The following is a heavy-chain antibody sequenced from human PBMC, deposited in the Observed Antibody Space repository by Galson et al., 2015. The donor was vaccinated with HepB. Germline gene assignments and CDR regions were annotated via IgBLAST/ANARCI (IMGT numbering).Heavy chain of an antibody. D-gene: IGHD4-23*01. CDR1: GGSINSSSYY. J-gene: IGHJ4*02. V-gene: IGHV4-39*01. CDR2: ICYSGST. Sequence: ETLSLTCTVSGGSINSSSYYWAWIRQPPGKGLEWIGSICYSGSTYNNPSLKSRVTIPVDTSKNQFSLKLSSVTAADTAVYYCARLNGGNHFDYWGQGTLVTVSS. CDR3: ARLNGGNHFDY.